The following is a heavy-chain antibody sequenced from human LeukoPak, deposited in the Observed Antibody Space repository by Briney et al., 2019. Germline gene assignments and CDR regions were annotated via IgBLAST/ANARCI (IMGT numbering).Heavy chain of an antibody. J-gene: IGHJ5*02. CDR3: ARDHYYDSSGYYHNNWFDP. D-gene: IGHD3-22*01. CDR2: ISYDGSNK. CDR1: GFTFSSYA. V-gene: IGHV3-30*04. Sequence: GGSLRLSCAASGFTFSSYAMHWVRQAPGKGLEWVAVISYDGSNKYYADSVKGRFTISRDNSKNTLYLQMNSLRAEDTAVYYCARDHYYDSSGYYHNNWFDPWGQGTLVTVSS.